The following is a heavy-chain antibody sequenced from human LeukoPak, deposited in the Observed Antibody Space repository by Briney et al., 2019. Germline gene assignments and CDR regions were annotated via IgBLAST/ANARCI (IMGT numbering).Heavy chain of an antibody. Sequence: ASVKVSCKASGYTFTSYGISWVRQAPGQGLEWMGWISAYNGNTNYAQKLQGRVTMTTDTSTSTAYMELRSLRSDDTAVYYCARQRYFDWLLENYYFDYWGQGTLVTVSS. CDR2: ISAYNGNT. V-gene: IGHV1-18*01. CDR1: GYTFTSYG. CDR3: ARQRYFDWLLENYYFDY. D-gene: IGHD3-9*01. J-gene: IGHJ4*02.